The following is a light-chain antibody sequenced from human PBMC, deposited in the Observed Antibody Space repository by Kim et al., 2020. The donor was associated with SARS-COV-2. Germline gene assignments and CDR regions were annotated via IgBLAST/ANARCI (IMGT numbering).Light chain of an antibody. CDR3: QAWDSTTGV. V-gene: IGLV3-1*01. CDR2: QDN. Sequence: SYELTQPPSMSVSQGQTATITCSTDDLTIKYTSWYQQKPGQSPVLVIYQDNKRPSAIPDRFSGSSSGQTATLTITETQSVDEADYYCQAWDSTTGVFGGGTQLTVL. CDR1: DLTIKY. J-gene: IGLJ2*01.